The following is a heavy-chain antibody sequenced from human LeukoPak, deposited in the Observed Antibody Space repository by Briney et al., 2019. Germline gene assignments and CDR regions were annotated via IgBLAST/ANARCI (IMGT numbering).Heavy chain of an antibody. CDR3: ARFQNYDFWSGYPTDY. V-gene: IGHV1-69*13. Sequence: GASVKVSCKASGYTFTGYYMHWVRQAPGQGLEWMGGIIPIFGTANYAQKFQGRVTITADESTSTAYMELSSLRSEDTAVYYCARFQNYDFWSGYPTDYWGQGTLVTVSS. CDR1: GYTFTGYY. J-gene: IGHJ4*02. CDR2: IIPIFGTA. D-gene: IGHD3-3*01.